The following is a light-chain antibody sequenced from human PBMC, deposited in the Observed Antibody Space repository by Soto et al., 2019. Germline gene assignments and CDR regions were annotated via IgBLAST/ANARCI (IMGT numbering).Light chain of an antibody. CDR3: QQRSNWPPLP. CDR1: QSVSSY. V-gene: IGKV3-11*01. Sequence: EIVLTQSPATLSLSPGGRATLSCRASQSVSSYLAWYQQKPGQAPRLLIYDASNRATGIPARFSGSGSGTDFTLTISSLEPEDFAVYYCQQRSNWPPLPFGGGNKVEIK. J-gene: IGKJ4*01. CDR2: DAS.